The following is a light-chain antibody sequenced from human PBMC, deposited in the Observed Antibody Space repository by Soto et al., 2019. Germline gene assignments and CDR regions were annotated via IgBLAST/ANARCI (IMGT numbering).Light chain of an antibody. CDR1: SSNIGAGYD. V-gene: IGLV1-40*01. Sequence: QPVLTQPPSVSGAPGQRVTISCTGSSSNIGAGYDVHWYQQLPGPAPKLLIYGNSNRPSGVPDRFSGSKSGTSASLAITGLRAEDEADYYCQSYDSSLSGWVFGGGTKLTVL. CDR3: QSYDSSLSGWV. CDR2: GNS. J-gene: IGLJ3*02.